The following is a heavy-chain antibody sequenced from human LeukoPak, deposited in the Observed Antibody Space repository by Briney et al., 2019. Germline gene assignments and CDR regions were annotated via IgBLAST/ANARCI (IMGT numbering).Heavy chain of an antibody. J-gene: IGHJ4*02. CDR2: IKQDGSEK. V-gene: IGHV3-7*03. CDR1: GFTFSSYW. Sequence: GGSLRLSCAASGFTFSSYWMSWVRQAPGKGLEWVANIKQDGSEKYYVDSVKGRFTISRDNAKNSLYLQMNSLRAEDTAVYYCAKGPRDWNYDYFDYWGQGALVTVSS. D-gene: IGHD1-7*01. CDR3: AKGPRDWNYDYFDY.